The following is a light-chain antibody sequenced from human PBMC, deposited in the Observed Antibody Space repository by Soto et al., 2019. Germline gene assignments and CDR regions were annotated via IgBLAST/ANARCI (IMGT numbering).Light chain of an antibody. CDR3: QHYVNSPPIT. CDR1: QSVSSSY. Sequence: IVLTQSPGTMSLSPGERATLSCRASQSVSSSYLAWYQHKPGQAPRLLIYGVSSRATGIPDTFSGSVSGTDFTLTISRLEPEDFAVYYCQHYVNSPPITCGQGTRLEIK. CDR2: GVS. J-gene: IGKJ5*01. V-gene: IGKV3-20*01.